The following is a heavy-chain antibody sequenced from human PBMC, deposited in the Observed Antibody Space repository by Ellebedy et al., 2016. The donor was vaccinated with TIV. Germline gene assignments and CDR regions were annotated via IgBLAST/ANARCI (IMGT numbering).Heavy chain of an antibody. J-gene: IGHJ4*02. Sequence: MPSETLSLTCTVSGGSISSYYWSWIRQPPGKGLEWIGYIYYSGSTNYNPSLKSRVTISVDTSKNQFSLKLSSVTAADTAVYYCARGWASGRWGFDYWGQGTLVTVSS. CDR3: ARGWASGRWGFDY. D-gene: IGHD3-10*01. CDR2: IYYSGST. V-gene: IGHV4-59*01. CDR1: GGSISSYY.